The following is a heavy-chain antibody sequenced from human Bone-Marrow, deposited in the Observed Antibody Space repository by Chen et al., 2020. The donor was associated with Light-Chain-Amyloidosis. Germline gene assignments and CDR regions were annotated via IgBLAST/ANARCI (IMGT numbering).Heavy chain of an antibody. CDR2: INGDGSAT. D-gene: IGHD1-1*01. Sequence: EVLLVESGGGLVQPGGSLRLSCAASGFTFSSYWTHWVRQAPGKGLVWVSRINGDGSATNYPDFVKGRFTSSRDNAKNTLYLQMNSLRAEDTAVYYCARSQSGIYDYWGQGTLVTVSS. CDR1: GFTFSSYW. CDR3: ARSQSGIYDY. J-gene: IGHJ4*02. V-gene: IGHV3-74*02.